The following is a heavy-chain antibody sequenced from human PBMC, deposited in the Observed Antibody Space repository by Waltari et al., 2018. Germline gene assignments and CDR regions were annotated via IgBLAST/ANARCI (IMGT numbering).Heavy chain of an antibody. CDR1: GGSISSSSYY. CDR2: IDYSGST. V-gene: IGHV4-39*01. Sequence: QLQLQESGPGLVKPSETLSLTCTVSGGSISSSSYYWGWIRQPPGKGLEGIGSIDYSGSTYYNPSLKSRVTISVDTSKNQFSLKLSSVTAADTAVYYCARHWNYLVIDYWGQGTLVTVSS. CDR3: ARHWNYLVIDY. J-gene: IGHJ4*02. D-gene: IGHD1-7*01.